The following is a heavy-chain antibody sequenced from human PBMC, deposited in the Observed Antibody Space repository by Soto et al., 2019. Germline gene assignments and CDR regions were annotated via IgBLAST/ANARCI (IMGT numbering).Heavy chain of an antibody. J-gene: IGHJ4*02. D-gene: IGHD3-9*01. V-gene: IGHV3-30*18. CDR1: GFILSDFG. Sequence: GGSLRLSCAASGFILSDFGMSWVRQAPGKGLEWVAVTSFDGSHEYYAASAKGRFTISRDNSKNMLLLQMDNVRAEDTAVYYCAKSPSKARDYEVLAGYSGYFDSWGLGTLVTVSS. CDR2: TSFDGSHE. CDR3: AKSPSKARDYEVLAGYSGYFDS.